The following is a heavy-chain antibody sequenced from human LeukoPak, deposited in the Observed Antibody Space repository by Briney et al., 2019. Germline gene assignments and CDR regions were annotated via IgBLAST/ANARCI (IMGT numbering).Heavy chain of an antibody. V-gene: IGHV4-39*07. D-gene: IGHD3-10*01. CDR3: AREYGSGSYDTR. CDR1: GDSISSGLYY. J-gene: IGHJ4*02. CDR2: IFYNGRT. Sequence: SETLSLTCTVSGDSISSGLYYWGWIRQPPGKGLEWIGSIFYNGRTYYNPSLRSPVTISVDTSKNQFSLKLSSVTAADTAIYYCAREYGSGSYDTRWGQGTLVTVSS.